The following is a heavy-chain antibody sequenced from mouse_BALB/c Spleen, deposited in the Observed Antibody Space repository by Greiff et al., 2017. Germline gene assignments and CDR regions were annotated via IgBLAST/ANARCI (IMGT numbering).Heavy chain of an antibody. Sequence: QVQLQQPGAELVKPGASVKLSCKASGYTFTSYYMYWVKQRPGQGLEWIGGINPSNGGTNFNEKFKSKATLTVDKSSSTAYMQLSSLTSEDSAVYYCARDYDYDDGVAYWGQGTLVTVSA. D-gene: IGHD2-4*01. CDR3: ARDYDYDDGVAY. V-gene: IGHV1S81*02. CDR2: INPSNGGT. J-gene: IGHJ3*01. CDR1: GYTFTSYY.